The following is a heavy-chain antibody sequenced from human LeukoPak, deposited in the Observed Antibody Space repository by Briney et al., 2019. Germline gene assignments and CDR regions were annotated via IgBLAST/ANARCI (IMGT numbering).Heavy chain of an antibody. V-gene: IGHV4-4*07. Sequence: SETLSLTCTVSGGSISSYYWSWIRQPAGKGLGWIGRIYTSGSTNYNPSLKSRVTISVGKSKNQFSLKLSSVTAADTAVYYCARAAEYNWNYRGGYYFDYWGQGTLVTVSS. J-gene: IGHJ4*02. CDR1: GGSISSYY. CDR2: IYTSGST. CDR3: ARAAEYNWNYRGGYYFDY. D-gene: IGHD1-7*01.